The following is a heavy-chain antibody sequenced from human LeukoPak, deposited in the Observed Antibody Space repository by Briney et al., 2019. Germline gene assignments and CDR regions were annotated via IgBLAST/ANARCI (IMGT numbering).Heavy chain of an antibody. Sequence: SETLSLTCAVYGGSFSGYYWSWIRQPPGKGLEWIREINHSGSTNYNPSLKSRVTISVDTSKNQFSLKLSSVTAADTAVYYCARGIPYYDFWSGYPDLLDYWGQGTPVTVSS. D-gene: IGHD3-3*01. CDR1: GGSFSGYY. CDR2: INHSGST. CDR3: ARGIPYYDFWSGYPDLLDY. V-gene: IGHV4-34*01. J-gene: IGHJ4*02.